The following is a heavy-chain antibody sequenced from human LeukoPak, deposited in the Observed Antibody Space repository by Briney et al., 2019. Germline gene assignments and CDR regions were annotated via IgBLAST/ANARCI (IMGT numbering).Heavy chain of an antibody. D-gene: IGHD5-24*01. J-gene: IGHJ6*03. CDR1: GGSISSYY. Sequence: KTSETLSLTCTVSGGSISSYYWSWIRQPAGKGLEWIGRINFAGSTNYNPSLKSRVTMSVDTSKNQFSLKLSSVTAADTAVYYCARAPTNYYYYYMDVWGKGTTVTVSS. V-gene: IGHV4-4*07. CDR3: ARAPTNYYYYYMDV. CDR2: INFAGST.